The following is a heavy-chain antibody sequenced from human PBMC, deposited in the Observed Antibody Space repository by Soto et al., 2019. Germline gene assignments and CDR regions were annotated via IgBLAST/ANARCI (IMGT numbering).Heavy chain of an antibody. J-gene: IGHJ4*02. Sequence: GGSLRLSCAASGFTFSSYAMSWVRQAPGKGLEWVSAISGSGGSTFYADFVKGRFTISRDNSKNTLYLQMNSLRAEDTAVYHCAKDRHSEMATNRLDYWGQGTLVTVSS. CDR1: GFTFSSYA. D-gene: IGHD5-12*01. CDR2: ISGSGGST. V-gene: IGHV3-23*01. CDR3: AKDRHSEMATNRLDY.